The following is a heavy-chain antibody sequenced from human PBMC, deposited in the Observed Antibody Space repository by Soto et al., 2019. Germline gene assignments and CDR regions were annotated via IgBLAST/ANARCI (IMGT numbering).Heavy chain of an antibody. CDR3: AGFVVPASRNSDFNY. CDR1: GISVSTSDYY. J-gene: IGHJ4*02. CDR2: IYYSGST. V-gene: IGHV4-39*01. Sequence: SETLSLTCTVSGISVSTSDYYWGWVRQPPGKGLDWIGNIYYSGSTFYNPSLRSRVTLSVDTSKNQFSLRLNSVTAADTAVYFCAGFVVPASRNSDFNYWGQGTLVTVSS. D-gene: IGHD2-15*01.